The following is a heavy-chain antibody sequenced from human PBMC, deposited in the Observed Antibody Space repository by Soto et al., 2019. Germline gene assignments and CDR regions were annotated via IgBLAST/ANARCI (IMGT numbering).Heavy chain of an antibody. D-gene: IGHD3-16*01. CDR3: GRRGGSHGRGDFDS. Sequence: GGSLRLSCAASGFTFSRCAINWVRQGPGKGLELVWSGSDSYRSRYYSDSVKGRFAISRVNSKDTLYLQINNLRAEETVVYYCGRRGGSHGRGDFDSWGQGTLVTVSS. CDR2: GSDSYRSR. CDR1: GFTFSRCA. V-gene: IGHV3-23*01. J-gene: IGHJ4*02.